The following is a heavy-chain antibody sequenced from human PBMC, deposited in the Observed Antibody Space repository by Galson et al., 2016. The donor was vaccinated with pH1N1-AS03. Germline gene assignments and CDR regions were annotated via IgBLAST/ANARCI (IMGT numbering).Heavy chain of an antibody. J-gene: IGHJ5*02. CDR2: ISGFGGGT. CDR3: AKHTNRWGKYDIRLES. CDR1: GFTLRNYA. D-gene: IGHD2-8*01. V-gene: IGHV3-23*01. Sequence: SLRLSCAASGFTLRNYAVSWVRQSPGKGLEWVSAISGFGGGTDYSDSVMGRFTISRDNDNDVVYLQMNSLRLDDTATYYCAKHTNRWGKYDIRLESWGQGTLVTVSP.